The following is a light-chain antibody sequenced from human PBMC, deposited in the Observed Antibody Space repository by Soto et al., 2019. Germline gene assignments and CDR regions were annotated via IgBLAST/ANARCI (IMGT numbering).Light chain of an antibody. V-gene: IGLV2-8*01. CDR3: SSYEASNVRV. J-gene: IGLJ1*01. CDR1: SSDVGGYNY. Sequence: QSARTQPPSASGSPGQSVTISCTGTSSDVGGYNYVSWYQQHPGKAPKLMIYEVSKRPSGVPDRFSGSKSGNTASLTVSGLQAEDEADSYCSSYEASNVRVFGPGTEVTVL. CDR2: EVS.